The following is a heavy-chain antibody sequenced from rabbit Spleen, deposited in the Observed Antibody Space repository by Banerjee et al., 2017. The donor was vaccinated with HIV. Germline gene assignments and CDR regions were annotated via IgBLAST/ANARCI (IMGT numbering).Heavy chain of an antibody. CDR1: GFSFSDRDV. D-gene: IGHD1-1*01. V-gene: IGHV1S45*01. J-gene: IGHJ4*01. CDR2: INAATGKP. CDR3: ARDLVGVIGWNFNL. Sequence: QEQLVESRGGLVKPGGSLTLTCKASGFSFSDRDVMCWVRQAPGKGLEWIACINAATGKPVYATWAKGRFTISRTSSTTVTLRMTSLTAADRATYFCARDLVGVIGWNFNLWGPGTLVTVS.